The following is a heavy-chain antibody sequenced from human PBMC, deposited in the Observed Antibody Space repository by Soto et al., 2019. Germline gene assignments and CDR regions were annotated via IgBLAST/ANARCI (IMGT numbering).Heavy chain of an antibody. D-gene: IGHD6-19*01. CDR3: GSRRTAVAGIGY. Sequence: SETLSLTCAVSSGSISSSNWWSWVRQPPGKGLEWIGEIYHSGSTNYNPSLKSRVTISVDKSKNTLYLQMNSLKTEDTAVYYCGSRRTAVAGIGYWGQGTLVTVSS. J-gene: IGHJ4*02. CDR1: SGSISSSNW. V-gene: IGHV4-4*02. CDR2: IYHSGST.